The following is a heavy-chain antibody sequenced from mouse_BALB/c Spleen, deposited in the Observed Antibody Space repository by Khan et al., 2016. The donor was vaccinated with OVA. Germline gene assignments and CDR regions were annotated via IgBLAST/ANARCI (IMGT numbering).Heavy chain of an antibody. CDR1: GYTFTNAG. CDR2: INTHSGVP. Sequence: QIQLVQSGPELKKPGETVRISCKASGYTFTNAGMQWVQKMPGKGLKWIGWINTHSGVPKYAEDFKGRFAFSLETSASTVYLQITNLKNEDTATXCCARGGAAYYRNDGGAMDYWGQGTSVTVSS. J-gene: IGHJ4*01. V-gene: IGHV9-4*02. D-gene: IGHD2-14*01. CDR3: ARGGAAYYRNDGGAMDY.